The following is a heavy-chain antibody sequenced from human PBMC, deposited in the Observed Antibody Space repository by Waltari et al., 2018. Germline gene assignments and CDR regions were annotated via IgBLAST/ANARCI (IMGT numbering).Heavy chain of an antibody. CDR3: ARVLAARGRYAFDI. D-gene: IGHD6-6*01. J-gene: IGHJ3*02. Sequence: QVQLQESGPGLVKPSETLSLTCTVSGGSISSYYWSWIRQPPGKGLEWIGYIYYSGSTNYNPSLKSRVTISVDTSKNQFSLKLSSVTAADTAVYYCARVLAARGRYAFDIWGQGTMVTVSS. V-gene: IGHV4-59*01. CDR1: GGSISSYY. CDR2: IYYSGST.